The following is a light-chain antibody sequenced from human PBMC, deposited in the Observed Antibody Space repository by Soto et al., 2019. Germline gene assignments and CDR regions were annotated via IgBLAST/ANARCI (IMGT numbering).Light chain of an antibody. V-gene: IGKV3-11*01. CDR3: QQRHMWPIT. J-gene: IGKJ5*01. CDR1: QSFRGL. CDR2: DAY. Sequence: EVVLTQSQVTLSLSPGERATLSCRASQSFRGLLAWYQQKPGQAPRLLIYDAYNRATGIPPRFSGSGSGTEFTLTISSLDPEDSAVYYCQQRHMWPITFGQGTRLEIK.